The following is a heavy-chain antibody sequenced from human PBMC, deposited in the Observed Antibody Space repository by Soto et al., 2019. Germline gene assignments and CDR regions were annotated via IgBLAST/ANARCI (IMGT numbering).Heavy chain of an antibody. CDR3: ARDGIYSNYASHFFYMDV. CDR2: ISRSSTTM. CDR1: GFDFSTYS. D-gene: IGHD4-4*01. V-gene: IGHV3-48*01. J-gene: IGHJ6*03. Sequence: GGSLRLSCAASGFDFSTYSINWVRQAPGKGLEWVSYISRSSTTMYFADSLKGRFTISRDNAKNSVFLQMSSLRAEDTGVYYCARDGIYSNYASHFFYMDVWGQGTTVTVS.